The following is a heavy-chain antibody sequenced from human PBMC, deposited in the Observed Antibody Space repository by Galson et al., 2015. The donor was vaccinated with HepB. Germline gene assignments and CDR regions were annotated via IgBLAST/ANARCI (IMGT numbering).Heavy chain of an antibody. J-gene: IGHJ4*02. CDR1: GFTFSSYA. V-gene: IGHV3-30*04. CDR2: ISYDGSNK. Sequence: SLRLSCAASGFTFSSYAMHWVRQAPGKGLEWVAVISYDGSNKYYADSVKGRFTISRDNSKNTLYLQMNSLRAEDTAVYYCAREAGAIQYYFDYWGQGTLVTVSS. CDR3: AREAGAIQYYFDY. D-gene: IGHD1-26*01.